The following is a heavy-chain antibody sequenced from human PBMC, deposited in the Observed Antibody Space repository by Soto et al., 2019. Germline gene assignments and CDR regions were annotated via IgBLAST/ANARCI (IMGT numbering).Heavy chain of an antibody. CDR3: ARKYGDYSKYYDYYGMDV. D-gene: IGHD4-17*01. V-gene: IGHV5-10-1*01. CDR2: IDPSDSYT. CDR1: GYSFTSYW. J-gene: IGHJ6*02. Sequence: GESLKISCKGSGYSFTSYWISWVRQMPGKGLEWMGRIDPSDSYTNYSPSFQGHVTISADKSISTAYLQWSSLKASDTAMYYCARKYGDYSKYYDYYGMDVWGQETTVNVSS.